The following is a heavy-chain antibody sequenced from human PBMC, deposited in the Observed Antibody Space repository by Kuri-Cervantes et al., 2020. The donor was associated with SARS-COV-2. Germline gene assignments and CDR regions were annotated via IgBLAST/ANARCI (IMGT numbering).Heavy chain of an antibody. CDR3: AKGGYSYSYAGHFDY. CDR2: ISYDGSNK. V-gene: IGHV3-30*18. J-gene: IGHJ4*02. CDR1: GFTLSSYG. Sequence: GESLKISCAASGFTLSSYGMHWVRQAPGKGLEWVAVISYDGSNKYYADSVKGRFTISRDNSKNTLYLQMNSLRAEDTAVYYCAKGGYSYSYAGHFDYWGQGTLVTVSS. D-gene: IGHD5-18*01.